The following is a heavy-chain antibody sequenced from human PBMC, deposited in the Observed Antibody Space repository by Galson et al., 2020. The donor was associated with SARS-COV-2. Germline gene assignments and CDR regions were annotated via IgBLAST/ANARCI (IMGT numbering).Heavy chain of an antibody. CDR1: GYTFTSYG. V-gene: IGHV1-18*01. J-gene: IGHJ4*02. CDR2: ISAYNGNT. D-gene: IGHD2-15*01. CDR3: ARVYCSGGTCYSSLLH. Sequence: ASVKVSCKASGYTFTSYGISWVRQAPGQGLEWMGWISAYNGNTNYAQKLQGRVTMTTDTSTSTAYMELRSLRSDDTAVYYCARVYCSGGTCYSSLLHWGQGTLVTVAS.